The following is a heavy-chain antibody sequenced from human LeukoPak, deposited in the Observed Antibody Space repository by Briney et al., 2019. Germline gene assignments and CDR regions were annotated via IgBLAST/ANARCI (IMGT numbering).Heavy chain of an antibody. CDR2: IYYSGST. D-gene: IGHD6-13*01. J-gene: IGHJ4*02. V-gene: IGHV4-31*03. CDR1: GGSISSGGYY. CDR3: ARDEPFSQQLD. Sequence: SETLSRTCTVSGGSISSGGYYWSWIRQHPGKGLEWIGYIYYSGSTYYNPSLKSRVTISVDTSKNQFSLKLSSVTAADTAVYYCARDEPFSQQLDWGQGTLVTVSS.